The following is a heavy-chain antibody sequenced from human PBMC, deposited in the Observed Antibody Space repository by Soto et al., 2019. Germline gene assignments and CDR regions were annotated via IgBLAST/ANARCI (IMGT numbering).Heavy chain of an antibody. CDR3: ARCGVTIFGVAQHYYYYYYMDV. J-gene: IGHJ6*03. Sequence: GGSLRLSCAASGFTFSSYWMSWVRQAPGKGLEWVANIKQDGSEKYYVDSVKGRFTISRDNAKNSLYLQMNSLRAEDTAVYYCARCGVTIFGVAQHYYYYYYMDVWGKGTTVTVSS. CDR2: IKQDGSEK. CDR1: GFTFSSYW. V-gene: IGHV3-7*01. D-gene: IGHD3-3*01.